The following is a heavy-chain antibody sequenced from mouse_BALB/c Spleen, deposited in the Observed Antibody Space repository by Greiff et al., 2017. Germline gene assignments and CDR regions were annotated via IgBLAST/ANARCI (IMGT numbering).Heavy chain of an antibody. V-gene: IGHV1-80*01. J-gene: IGHJ4*01. D-gene: IGHD3-1*01. CDR1: GYAFSSYW. Sequence: QVQLQQSGAELVRPGSSVKISCKASGYAFSSYWMNFVKQRPGQGLEWIGQIYPGDGDTNYNGKFKGKATLTADKSSSTAYMQLSSLTSEDSAVYFCARGYGAYYAMDYWGQGTSVTVSS. CDR3: ARGYGAYYAMDY. CDR2: IYPGDGDT.